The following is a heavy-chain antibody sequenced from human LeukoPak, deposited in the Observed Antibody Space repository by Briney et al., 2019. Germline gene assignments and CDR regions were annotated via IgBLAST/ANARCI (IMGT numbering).Heavy chain of an antibody. CDR1: GGSISSSSYY. CDR2: IYYSGST. D-gene: IGHD4-23*01. Sequence: SETLSLTCTVSGGSISSSSYYWGWIRQPPGKGLEWIGSIYYSGSTYYNPSLKSRVTISVDTSKNQFSLRLSSVTAADTAVYYCAKYGGNSGGAFDIWGQGTMVTVSS. CDR3: AKYGGNSGGAFDI. J-gene: IGHJ3*02. V-gene: IGHV4-39*01.